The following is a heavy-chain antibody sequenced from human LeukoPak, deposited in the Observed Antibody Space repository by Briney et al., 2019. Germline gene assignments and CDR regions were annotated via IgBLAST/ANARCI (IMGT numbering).Heavy chain of an antibody. D-gene: IGHD3-22*01. J-gene: IGHJ3*02. Sequence: GGSLRLSCAASEFTFSSYAMSWVRQAPGKGLEWVSAISSDGGSTYYADSVRGRFTISRDNSKNALYLQVNSLRAVDTAVYYCANDRTYYDSSGYPTNAFDIWGQGTMVTVSS. CDR3: ANDRTYYDSSGYPTNAFDI. CDR2: ISSDGGST. CDR1: EFTFSSYA. V-gene: IGHV3-23*01.